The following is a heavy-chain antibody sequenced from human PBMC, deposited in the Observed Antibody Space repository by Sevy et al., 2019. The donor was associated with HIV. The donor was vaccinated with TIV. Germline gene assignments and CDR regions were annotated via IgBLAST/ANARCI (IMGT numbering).Heavy chain of an antibody. CDR2: VRNDGSNK. D-gene: IGHD2-8*01. CDR3: ARGRKTTEEWLEELDYYYGLDV. CDR1: GFSLTTSD. Sequence: GGSQRLSCAASGFSLTTSDMHWVRQAPGKGLEWVAYVRNDGSNKYYADSVRDQFTISRDSPKNTLYLQMNSLRDEDTAIYYCARGRKTTEEWLEELDYYYGLDVWGQGTTVTVSS. J-gene: IGHJ6*02. V-gene: IGHV3-30*02.